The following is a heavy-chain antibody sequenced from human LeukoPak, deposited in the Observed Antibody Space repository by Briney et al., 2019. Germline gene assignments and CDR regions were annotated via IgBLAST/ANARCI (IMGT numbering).Heavy chain of an antibody. CDR3: AKDGDGVQYFDY. CDR1: RFAFSSYV. Sequence: PGGSLRLSCAASRFAFSSYVMSWVRQAPGKGLEWVSTITTGGTDTYYADSVKVRFTISRDNSKNTLFLQMNSLSAEDTAVYYCAKDGDGVQYFDYWGQGTLVTVSS. D-gene: IGHD1-1*01. CDR2: ITTGGTDT. V-gene: IGHV3-23*01. J-gene: IGHJ4*02.